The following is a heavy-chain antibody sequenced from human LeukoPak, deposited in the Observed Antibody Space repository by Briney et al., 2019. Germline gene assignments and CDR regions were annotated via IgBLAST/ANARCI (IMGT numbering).Heavy chain of an antibody. J-gene: IGHJ4*02. D-gene: IGHD5-24*01. V-gene: IGHV3-23*01. CDR2: ISGSGGST. CDR3: TRVGYIDEGIDY. Sequence: GGSLRLSCAASGFTFSSYAMSWVRQAPGKGLEWVSAISGSGGSTYYADSVKGRFTISRDNAKNSLYLQMNSLRAEDTAIYYCTRVGYIDEGIDYWGQGTLVTVSS. CDR1: GFTFSSYA.